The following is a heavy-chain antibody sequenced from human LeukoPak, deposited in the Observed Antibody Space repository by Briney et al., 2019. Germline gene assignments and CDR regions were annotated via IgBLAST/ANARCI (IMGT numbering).Heavy chain of an antibody. CDR1: GFTFSSYA. CDR3: AKGKTGGWDQDAFDI. D-gene: IGHD6-19*01. V-gene: IGHV3-23*01. CDR2: IIATGGST. Sequence: PGASLRLSCAAAGFTFSSYAMSWVRQAPGKGLEWVSRIIATGGSTYYADSVKGRFAISRDNSKNTLYLQLNSLRVEDTAVYYCAKGKTGGWDQDAFDIWGQGTMVTVSS. J-gene: IGHJ3*02.